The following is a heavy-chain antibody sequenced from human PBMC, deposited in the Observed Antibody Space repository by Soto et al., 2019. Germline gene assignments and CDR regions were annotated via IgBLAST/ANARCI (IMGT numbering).Heavy chain of an antibody. J-gene: IGHJ4*02. Sequence: LRLSCAASGLIFSNYAMSWIRQAPGKGLEWVSGISGSGGTTYYADSVRGRFTISRDNAKNTVSLQMNSMRVEDTAIYYCAKDRKVYELWGEGTLVTVSS. CDR2: ISGSGGTT. D-gene: IGHD3-16*01. CDR3: AKDRKVYEL. V-gene: IGHV3-23*01. CDR1: GLIFSNYA.